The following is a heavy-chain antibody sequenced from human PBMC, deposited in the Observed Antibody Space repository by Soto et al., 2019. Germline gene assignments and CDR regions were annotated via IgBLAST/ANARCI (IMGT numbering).Heavy chain of an antibody. CDR3: ARDRSRLAVSWYFDL. Sequence: QVQLVESGGGVVQPGRSLRLSCAASGFTFSSYAMHWVRQAPGKGLEWVAVISYDGSNKYYADSVKGRFTISRDNSKNTLYLQMNSLRAEDTAVYYCARDRSRLAVSWYFDLWGRGTLVTVSS. CDR1: GFTFSSYA. D-gene: IGHD3-16*01. J-gene: IGHJ2*01. V-gene: IGHV3-30-3*01. CDR2: ISYDGSNK.